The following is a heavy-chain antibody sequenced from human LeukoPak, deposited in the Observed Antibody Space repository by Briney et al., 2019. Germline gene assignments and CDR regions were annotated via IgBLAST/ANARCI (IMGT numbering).Heavy chain of an antibody. CDR3: ARVKLVETTPRPNWFDP. V-gene: IGHV1-2*02. Sequence: GASVKVSCKASGYTFTGYYMHWVRQAPGQGLEWMGWINPNSGGTNYAQKLQGRVTMTTDTSTSTAYMELRSLRSDDTAVYYCARVKLVETTPRPNWFDPWGQGTLVTVSS. CDR2: INPNSGGT. D-gene: IGHD2-8*02. J-gene: IGHJ5*02. CDR1: GYTFTGYY.